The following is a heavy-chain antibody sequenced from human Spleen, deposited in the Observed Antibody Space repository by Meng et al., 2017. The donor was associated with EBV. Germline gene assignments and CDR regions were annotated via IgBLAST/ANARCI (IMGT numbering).Heavy chain of an antibody. CDR2: VYWDDDK. V-gene: IGHV2-5*02. CDR3: AHIRPYYFDY. CDR1: GFSLSTNEVG. Sequence: QSTMKEAGPTRGKGTHTLSLTCTFSGFSLSTNEVGVGWIRQRPGKALEWLALVYWDDDKRYSPSLKSRLTIAKDTSKNQVVLTMTNMHPVDTATYYCAHIRPYYFDYWGLGTLVTVAS. J-gene: IGHJ4*02.